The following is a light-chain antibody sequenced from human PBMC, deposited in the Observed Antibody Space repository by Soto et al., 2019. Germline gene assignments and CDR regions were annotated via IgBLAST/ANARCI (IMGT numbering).Light chain of an antibody. CDR2: GNN. CDR1: SSNIGASFD. J-gene: IGLJ2*01. Sequence: QSTLTQPPSVSGAPGQRVTISCTGSSSNIGASFDVHWYQQVPGTAPKLLIYGNNNRPSGVPDRFSGSKSGTSASLAITGLQAEDEAEYYCQSYDSNLSVIFGGGTKLTVL. CDR3: QSYDSNLSVI. V-gene: IGLV1-40*01.